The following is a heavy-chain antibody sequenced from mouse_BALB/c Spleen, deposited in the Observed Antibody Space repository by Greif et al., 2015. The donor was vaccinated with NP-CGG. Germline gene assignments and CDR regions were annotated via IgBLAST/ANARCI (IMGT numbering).Heavy chain of an antibody. CDR2: IYPGGGYT. J-gene: IGHJ2*01. Sequence: VQLQQSGAELVRPGTSVEISCKASGYTFTNYWLGWVKQRPGHGLEWIGDIYPGGGYTNYNEKFKGKATLTADTSSSTAYMQLSSLTSEDSAVYFCARGGGDYAYYFDYWGQGTTLTVSS. D-gene: IGHD2-13*01. CDR3: ARGGGDYAYYFDY. V-gene: IGHV1-63*02. CDR1: GYTFTNYW.